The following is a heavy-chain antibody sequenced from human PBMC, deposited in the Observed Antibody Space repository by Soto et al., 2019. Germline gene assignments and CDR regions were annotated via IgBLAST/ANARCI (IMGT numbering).Heavy chain of an antibody. CDR3: AKDWAKVELCMDV. V-gene: IGHV3-30*18. CDR1: GFTFRSYG. CDR2: ISYDGSNK. Sequence: PGGSLRLSCAASGFTFRSYGMHWVRQAPGKGLEWVAVISYDGSNKYYADSVKGRFTISRDNSKNTLYLQMNSLRAEDTAVYYCAKDWAKVELCMDVWGQGTTVTVSS. J-gene: IGHJ6*02. D-gene: IGHD1-7*01.